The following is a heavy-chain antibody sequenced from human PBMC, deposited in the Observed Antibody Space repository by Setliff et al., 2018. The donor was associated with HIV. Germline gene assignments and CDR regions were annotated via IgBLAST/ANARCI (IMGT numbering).Heavy chain of an antibody. CDR2: IYYPGST. D-gene: IGHD1-26*01. Sequence: PSETLSLTCTVSSGSISSYYWSWIRQPPGKGLEWIGYIYYPGSTNYNPSLRSRVTISLDTSKNQFSLNLSSVTAADTAVYYCARSSGSYWMNAFDIWGQGTMGT. V-gene: IGHV4-59*01. CDR1: SGSISSYY. CDR3: ARSSGSYWMNAFDI. J-gene: IGHJ3*02.